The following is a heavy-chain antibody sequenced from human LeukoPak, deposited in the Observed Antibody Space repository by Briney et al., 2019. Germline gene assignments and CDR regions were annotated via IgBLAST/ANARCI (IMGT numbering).Heavy chain of an antibody. Sequence: SVKVSCKASGGTFSSYAISWVRQAPGQGLEWMGGIIPIFGTANYAQKFQGRVTITADESTSTAYMELSSLRSEDTAVYYCARGSVTAMVRSPFDYWGQGTLVTVSS. D-gene: IGHD5-18*01. CDR3: ARGSVTAMVRSPFDY. V-gene: IGHV1-69*13. CDR1: GGTFSSYA. J-gene: IGHJ4*02. CDR2: IIPIFGTA.